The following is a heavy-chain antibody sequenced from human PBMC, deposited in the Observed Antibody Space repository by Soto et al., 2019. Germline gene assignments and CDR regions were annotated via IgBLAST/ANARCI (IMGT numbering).Heavy chain of an antibody. J-gene: IGHJ4*02. V-gene: IGHV1-2*04. CDR1: GYTFTGYY. CDR2: INPNSGGT. CDR3: ARGGQYYDFWSGYDRLFDY. Sequence: ASVKVSCKASGYTFTGYYMHWVRQAPGQGLEWMGWINPNSGGTNYAQKFQGWVTMTRDTSISTAYMELSRLRSDDTAVYYCARGGQYYDFWSGYDRLFDYWGQGTLVTV. D-gene: IGHD3-3*01.